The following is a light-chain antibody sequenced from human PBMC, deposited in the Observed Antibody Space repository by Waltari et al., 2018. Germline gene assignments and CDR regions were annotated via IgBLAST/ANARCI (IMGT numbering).Light chain of an antibody. CDR1: QSISSS. CDR3: QHSYGTPPWT. V-gene: IGKV1-39*01. J-gene: IGKJ1*01. Sequence: DIQLTQSPSSLSASVGDRITITCRASQSISSSLNWYQQKQGKAPKVLISSASTLQSGAPARFSGSGSATEFTLAISSLQPEDFATYYCQHSYGTPPWTFGQGTKVDIK. CDR2: SAS.